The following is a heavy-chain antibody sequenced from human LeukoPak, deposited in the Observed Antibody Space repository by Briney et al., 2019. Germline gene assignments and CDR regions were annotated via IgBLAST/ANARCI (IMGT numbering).Heavy chain of an antibody. Sequence: GGSLRLSCAASGFTFSSYSMNWVRQAPGKGLEWVSSISSSSSYIYYADSAKGRFTISRDNAKNSLYLQMNSLRAEDTAVYYCARGETAMVARYYFDYWGQGTLVTVSS. CDR2: ISSSSSYI. CDR1: GFTFSSYS. J-gene: IGHJ4*02. D-gene: IGHD5-18*01. V-gene: IGHV3-21*01. CDR3: ARGETAMVARYYFDY.